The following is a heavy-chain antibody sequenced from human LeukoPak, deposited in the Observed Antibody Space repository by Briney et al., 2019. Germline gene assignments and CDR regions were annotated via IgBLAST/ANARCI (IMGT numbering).Heavy chain of an antibody. D-gene: IGHD3-22*01. CDR3: ARDRYDSSGYYPKGFDP. J-gene: IGHJ5*02. CDR2: ISGSGGST. CDR1: GFTFSSYA. Sequence: GGSLRLSCAASGFTFSSYAMSWVRQAPGKGLEWVSAISGSGGSTYYADSVKGRFTISRDNSKNTLYLQMNSLRAEDTAVYYCARDRYDSSGYYPKGFDPWGQGTLVTVSS. V-gene: IGHV3-23*01.